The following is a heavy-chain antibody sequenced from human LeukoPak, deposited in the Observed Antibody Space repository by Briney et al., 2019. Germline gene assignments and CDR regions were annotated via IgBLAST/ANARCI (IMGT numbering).Heavy chain of an antibody. CDR2: IFYSGST. CDR1: GGSISSYY. Sequence: SETLSLTCTVSGGSISSYYWSWIRQPPGKGLEWIGYIFYSGSTNYNPSLKSRVTISVDTSKNQFSLKLSSVTAADTAVYYCARFLNGLFDPWGQGTLVTVSS. J-gene: IGHJ5*02. CDR3: ARFLNGLFDP. V-gene: IGHV4-59*12. D-gene: IGHD2-8*01.